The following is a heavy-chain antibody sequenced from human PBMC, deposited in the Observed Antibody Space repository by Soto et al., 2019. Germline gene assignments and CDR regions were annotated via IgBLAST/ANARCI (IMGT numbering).Heavy chain of an antibody. D-gene: IGHD1-1*01. CDR3: ARVGNGRSRTELSFDY. CDR1: GYTFTSYA. Sequence: ASVKVSCKASGYTFTSYAMHWVRQAPGQRLEWMGWINAGNGNTKYSQKFQGRVTITRDTSASTAYMELSSLRSEDTAVYYCARVGNGRSRTELSFDYWGQGTLVTVSS. CDR2: INAGNGNT. J-gene: IGHJ4*02. V-gene: IGHV1-3*01.